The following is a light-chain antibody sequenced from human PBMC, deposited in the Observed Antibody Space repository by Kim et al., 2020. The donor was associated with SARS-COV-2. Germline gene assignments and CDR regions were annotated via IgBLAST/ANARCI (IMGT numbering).Light chain of an antibody. Sequence: SSELTQSPSVSVSPGQTASITCSGDKLGDKYACWYQQKPGQSPVLVIYQDSKRPSGIPERFSGSNSGNTATLTISGTQAMDEADYYCQAWDSSRVVFGGG. CDR1: KLGDKY. CDR2: QDS. J-gene: IGLJ2*01. CDR3: QAWDSSRVV. V-gene: IGLV3-1*01.